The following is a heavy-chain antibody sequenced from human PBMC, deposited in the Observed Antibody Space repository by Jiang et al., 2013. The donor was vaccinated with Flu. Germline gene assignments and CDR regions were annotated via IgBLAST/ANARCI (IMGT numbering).Heavy chain of an antibody. CDR3: ARGVVDIAPGNYYYCYMDF. D-gene: IGHD5-12*01. CDR2: IIPMFGTA. V-gene: IGHV1-69*01. CDR1: GGTFSNYA. J-gene: IGHJ6*03. Sequence: SGAEVKKPGSSVKVFCKASGGTFSNYAITWVRQAPGEGLEWMGGIIPMFGTADYAQKFQGRVTITADESTSTAYMELSSLTSEDTAVYYCARGVVDIAPGNYYYCYMDFWGKGTTVTVSS.